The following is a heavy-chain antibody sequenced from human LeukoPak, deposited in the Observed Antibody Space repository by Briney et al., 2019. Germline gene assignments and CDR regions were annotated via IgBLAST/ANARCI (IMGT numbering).Heavy chain of an antibody. CDR3: AKDQKSIAATGYDY. J-gene: IGHJ4*02. Sequence: PGGSLRLSCAVSGFTFRNYVMNWVRQAPGKGLEWVSGISGSGSNTYYADSVKGRFTISRDNSKNTLFLQMNSLRADDTAVYFCAKDQKSIAATGYDYWGQGTLVTVSS. V-gene: IGHV3-23*01. CDR1: GFTFRNYV. CDR2: ISGSGSNT. D-gene: IGHD6-13*01.